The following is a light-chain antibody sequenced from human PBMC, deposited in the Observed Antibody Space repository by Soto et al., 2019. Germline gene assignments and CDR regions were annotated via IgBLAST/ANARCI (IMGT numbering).Light chain of an antibody. CDR3: QQHNQWPIT. Sequence: EIVMTQSPSTLSVSPGERATLSCRASQGIKDYVAWFQQKPGQAPRLLIYGASTRATAIPARFSGSGSGTEFTLTINSLQSEDSAVYYCQQHNQWPITFGQGTRLEIK. CDR1: QGIKDY. CDR2: GAS. J-gene: IGKJ5*01. V-gene: IGKV3-15*01.